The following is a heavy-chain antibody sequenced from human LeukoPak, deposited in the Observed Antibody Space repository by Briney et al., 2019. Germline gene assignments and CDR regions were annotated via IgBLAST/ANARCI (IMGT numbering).Heavy chain of an antibody. CDR3: ARNVIGGSTYLDY. V-gene: IGHV4-4*07. Sequence: SETLSLTCTVSGGSINNDYWSWIRQPAGKGLEWIGRIYSGGTNNYNPSLKSRVTISVDTSKNQFSLKLNSVTASDTAVYYCARNVIGGSTYLDYWGQGTLVTVSS. CDR1: GGSINNDY. D-gene: IGHD3-16*02. CDR2: IYSGGTN. J-gene: IGHJ4*02.